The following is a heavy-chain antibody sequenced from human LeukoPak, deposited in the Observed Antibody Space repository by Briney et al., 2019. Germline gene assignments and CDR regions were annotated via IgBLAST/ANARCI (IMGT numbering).Heavy chain of an antibody. CDR2: IYHSGST. CDR1: GYSISSGYY. CDR3: ARGRTVFDP. Sequence: SETLSLTCTVSGYSISSGYYWGWIRQPPGKGLEWIGSIYHSGSTYYNPSLKSRVTISVDTSKNQFSLKLSSVTAADTAVYYCARGRTVFDPWGQGTLVTVSS. D-gene: IGHD1-1*01. J-gene: IGHJ5*02. V-gene: IGHV4-38-2*02.